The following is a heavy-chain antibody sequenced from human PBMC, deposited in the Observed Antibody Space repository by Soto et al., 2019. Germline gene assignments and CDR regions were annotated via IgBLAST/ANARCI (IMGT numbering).Heavy chain of an antibody. Sequence: QVQLVESGGGLVKPGGSLRLSCAASGFTFSDYYMSWIRQAPGKGLEWVSYISSSGSTTYYADSVKGRFTISRDNAKNALYLQMNSLRADDTAVYFCARAMVMINWFDPWGQGTLVTVSS. CDR2: ISSSGSTT. CDR3: ARAMVMINWFDP. J-gene: IGHJ5*02. D-gene: IGHD3-16*01. V-gene: IGHV3-11*01. CDR1: GFTFSDYY.